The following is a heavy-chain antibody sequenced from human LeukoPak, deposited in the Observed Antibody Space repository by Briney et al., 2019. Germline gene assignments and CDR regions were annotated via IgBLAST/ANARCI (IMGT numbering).Heavy chain of an antibody. J-gene: IGHJ4*02. V-gene: IGHV3-66*02. CDR1: GFTVSSNF. CDR3: ASRLRFPPFDY. CDR2: IYSGGST. D-gene: IGHD3-3*01. Sequence: GVSLRLSCAASGFTVSSNFMSWVRQAPGKGLEWVSVIYSGGSTYYADSVKGRFTISRDNSKNTLYLQMNSLRAEDTVVYFCASRLRFPPFDYWGQGALVTVSS.